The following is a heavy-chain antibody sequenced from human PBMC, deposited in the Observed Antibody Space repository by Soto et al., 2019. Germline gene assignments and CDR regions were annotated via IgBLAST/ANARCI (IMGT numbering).Heavy chain of an antibody. CDR3: ARDFDCGGDCSLNYFDS. CDR1: GYTFTAYF. Sequence: ASVKVSCKASGYTFTAYFMHWMRQAPGQGPEWMGWINPNTGATKYAQKFQGRVTMTRDTSITTAYMELRRLRSDDTAVYYCARDFDCGGDCSLNYFDSWGQGTLVTVSS. CDR2: INPNTGAT. J-gene: IGHJ4*02. V-gene: IGHV1-2*02. D-gene: IGHD2-21*02.